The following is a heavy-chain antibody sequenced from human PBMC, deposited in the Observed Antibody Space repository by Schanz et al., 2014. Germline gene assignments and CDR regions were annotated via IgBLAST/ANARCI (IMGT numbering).Heavy chain of an antibody. CDR1: GGTFSTYT. CDR2: ISPYNGNT. V-gene: IGHV1-18*01. Sequence: QVQLVQSGAEVKKPGSSVKVSCKASGGTFSTYTISWVRQAPGQGLEWMGWISPYNGNTNYAQKLQGRVTMTADTSTSTAYMELSSLRSDDTAVYYCARGGGPEDVFDIWGQGTMVTVSS. D-gene: IGHD5-12*01. J-gene: IGHJ3*02. CDR3: ARGGGPEDVFDI.